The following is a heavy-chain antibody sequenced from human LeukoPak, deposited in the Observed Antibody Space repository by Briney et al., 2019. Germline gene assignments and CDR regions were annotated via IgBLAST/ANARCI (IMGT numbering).Heavy chain of an antibody. CDR3: ARVAKGCTNGVCYTEWFDP. V-gene: IGHV4-4*07. J-gene: IGHJ5*02. CDR1: GGSISSYY. Sequence: PSETLSLTCTVSGGSISSYYWSWIRQPAGKGLEWIGRIYTSGSTNYNPSLKSRVTMSVDTSKNQFPLKLSSVTAADTAVYYCARVAKGCTNGVCYTEWFDPWGQGTLVTVSS. D-gene: IGHD2-8*01. CDR2: IYTSGST.